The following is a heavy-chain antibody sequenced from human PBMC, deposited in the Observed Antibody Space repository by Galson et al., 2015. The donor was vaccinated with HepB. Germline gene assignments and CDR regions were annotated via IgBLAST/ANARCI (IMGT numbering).Heavy chain of an antibody. CDR2: ISSTGTTM. Sequence: SLRLSCAASGFTFSSYTMNWVRQAPGKGLESVSYISSTGTTMYYADSAKGRFTISRDNAQNSLYLQMNSLRDKDTAVYYCSRVYFGSRSSSAYWYFDLWGRGALVTVSS. CDR3: SRVYFGSRSSSAYWYFDL. D-gene: IGHD3-10*01. J-gene: IGHJ2*01. CDR1: GFTFSSYT. V-gene: IGHV3-48*02.